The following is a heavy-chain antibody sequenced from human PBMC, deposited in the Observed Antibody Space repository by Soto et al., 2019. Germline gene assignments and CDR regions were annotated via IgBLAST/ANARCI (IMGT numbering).Heavy chain of an antibody. CDR1: GGSINTVNYY. CDR2: IYKGGTT. V-gene: IGHV4-30-4*01. J-gene: IGHJ4*02. D-gene: IGHD3-10*01. Sequence: QVQLQESGPGLLKPSQTLSLTCTGSGGSINTVNYYWSWLRQSPDKGLEWIRDIYKGGTTYNNPSLTSRVPISVDTSNNQFSLTLSSVSAADTAVYYCARGPSGDKVDYWGQGTLVTGSS. CDR3: ARGPSGDKVDY.